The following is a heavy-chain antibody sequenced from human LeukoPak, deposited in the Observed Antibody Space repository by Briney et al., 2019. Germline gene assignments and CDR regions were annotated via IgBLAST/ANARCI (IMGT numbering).Heavy chain of an antibody. D-gene: IGHD2-2*01. Sequence: GGSLRLSCAASGFTFSSYAMHWVRQAPGKGLEWVAVISYDGSNKYYADSVKGRFTISRDNSKNTLYLQMNSLRAEDTAVYYCATHHTSRYSHYYFDFWGQGTLVTVSS. CDR3: ATHHTSRYSHYYFDF. CDR2: ISYDGSNK. CDR1: GFTFSSYA. V-gene: IGHV3-30-3*01. J-gene: IGHJ4*02.